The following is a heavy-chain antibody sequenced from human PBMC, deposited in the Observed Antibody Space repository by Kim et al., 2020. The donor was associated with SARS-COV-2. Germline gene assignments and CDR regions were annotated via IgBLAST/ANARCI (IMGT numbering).Heavy chain of an antibody. Sequence: ASVKVSCKASGYTFTSHDINWIRQATGQGLEWMGWVSRNNGNTGYAQRFQGRVTMTRDTSINTAYMELSNLRSDDTAVYYCARGLGVAATNWFDPWGQGT. CDR3: ARGLGVAATNWFDP. CDR2: VSRNNGNT. V-gene: IGHV1-8*01. J-gene: IGHJ5*02. D-gene: IGHD2-15*01. CDR1: GYTFTSHD.